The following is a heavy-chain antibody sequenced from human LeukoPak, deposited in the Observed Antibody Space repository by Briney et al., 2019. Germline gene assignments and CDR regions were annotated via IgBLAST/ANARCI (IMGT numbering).Heavy chain of an antibody. V-gene: IGHV1-46*01. D-gene: IGHD6-13*01. Sequence: ASVKVSCKASGYTFTSYWIQWVRQAPGQGLEWVGLINPDGGSTAYAHRFQGRVIMTRDTSTSTAYMDLSSLRSEDTAVYHCARAPRNSSTMLDFWGQGTLVTISS. CDR1: GYTFTSYW. CDR3: ARAPRNSSTMLDF. J-gene: IGHJ4*02. CDR2: INPDGGST.